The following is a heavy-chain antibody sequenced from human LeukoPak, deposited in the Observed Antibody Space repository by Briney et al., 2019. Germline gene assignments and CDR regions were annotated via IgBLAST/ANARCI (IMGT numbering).Heavy chain of an antibody. CDR3: ARGLCGGDCYDY. D-gene: IGHD2-21*01. CDR1: GFTFSSYH. CDR2: ISSNSEYI. V-gene: IGHV3-21*01. J-gene: IGHJ4*02. Sequence: PGGSLRLSCVASGFTFSSYHINWVRQAPGKGPEWVSSISSNSEYIYYADSVKGRFTISRDNAKNSLYLQMNSLRAEDTAVYYCARGLCGGDCYDYWGQGTLVTVSS.